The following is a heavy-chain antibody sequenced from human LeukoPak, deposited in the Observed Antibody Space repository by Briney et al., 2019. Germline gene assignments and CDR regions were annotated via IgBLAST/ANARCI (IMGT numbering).Heavy chain of an antibody. CDR3: ASLYSSGYCDY. Sequence: GGSLKLSCAASGFTFSSYWMSWVRQAPGKGLEWVANIKQDGSEKYYVDSVKGRFIISRDNAKNSLYLQMNSLRAEDTAVYYCASLYSSGYCDYWGQGTLVTVSS. J-gene: IGHJ4*02. CDR1: GFTFSSYW. V-gene: IGHV3-7*01. D-gene: IGHD3-22*01. CDR2: IKQDGSEK.